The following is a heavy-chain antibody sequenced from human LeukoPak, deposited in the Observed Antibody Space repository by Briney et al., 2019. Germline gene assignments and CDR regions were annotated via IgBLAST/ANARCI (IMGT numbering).Heavy chain of an antibody. D-gene: IGHD2-21*02. Sequence: SGTLSLTCAVSGGSISSSNWWSCVRQPPGKELEWIGEIYHSGSTNYNPSLKSRVTISVDKTKNQFSLKLSSVTAADTAVYYCARQLAYCGGDCYFYWGQGTLVTVSS. CDR1: GGSISSSNW. CDR2: IYHSGST. V-gene: IGHV4-4*02. CDR3: ARQLAYCGGDCYFY. J-gene: IGHJ4*02.